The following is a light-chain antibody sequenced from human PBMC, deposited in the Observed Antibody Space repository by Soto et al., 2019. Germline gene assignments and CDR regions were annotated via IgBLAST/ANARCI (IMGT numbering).Light chain of an antibody. CDR1: TIGAHSF. Sequence: VLTQPRSLSGSPGQSVTISCTGPTIGAHSFVSWYQDRPDKVPKLIIYHVSYRPSGASNRFSGSKSANTASLTISGLQAEDEADYYCSSYTTAGTYVFGPGTKVTI. CDR2: HVS. V-gene: IGLV2-14*03. J-gene: IGLJ1*01. CDR3: SSYTTAGTYV.